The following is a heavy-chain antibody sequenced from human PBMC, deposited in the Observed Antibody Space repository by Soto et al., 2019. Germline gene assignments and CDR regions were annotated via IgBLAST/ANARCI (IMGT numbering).Heavy chain of an antibody. Sequence: GGSLTLSCAASGFTFSSDAMSWVRQAPGKALEWVSAISGGGGSTYYADSVKRRFTISSDNSKNTLYLQMNSLRAEDTAVYYCAKGARYYYDSSGYYTDYWGQGTLVTVSS. J-gene: IGHJ4*02. CDR1: GFTFSSDA. CDR2: ISGGGGST. CDR3: AKGARYYYDSSGYYTDY. D-gene: IGHD3-22*01. V-gene: IGHV3-23*01.